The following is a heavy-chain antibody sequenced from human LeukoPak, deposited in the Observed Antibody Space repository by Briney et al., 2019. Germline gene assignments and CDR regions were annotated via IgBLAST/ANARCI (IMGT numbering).Heavy chain of an antibody. CDR1: GGSISSYY. V-gene: IGHV4-59*12. J-gene: IGHJ4*02. CDR2: IYYSGST. CDR3: AREGQRWLQDY. Sequence: SETLSLTCTVSGGSISSYYWSWIRQPPGKGLEWIGYIYYSGSTNYSPSLKSRVTISVDTSKNQFSLKLSSVTAADTAVYYCAREGQRWLQDYWGQGTLVTVSS. D-gene: IGHD5-24*01.